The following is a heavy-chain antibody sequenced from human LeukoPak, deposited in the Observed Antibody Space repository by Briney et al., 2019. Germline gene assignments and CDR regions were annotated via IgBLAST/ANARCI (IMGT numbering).Heavy chain of an antibody. J-gene: IGHJ4*02. CDR3: ARDWGGSGSYSKTFDY. V-gene: IGHV4-39*07. Sequence: NPSETLSLTCTVSGGSISSSSYYWAWIRQPPGKGLEWIGSIYYSGSTYYNPSLKSRVTISVDTSKNQFSLKLSSVTAADTAVYYCARDWGGSGSYSKTFDYWGREPWSPSPQ. D-gene: IGHD3-10*01. CDR1: GGSISSSSYY. CDR2: IYYSGST.